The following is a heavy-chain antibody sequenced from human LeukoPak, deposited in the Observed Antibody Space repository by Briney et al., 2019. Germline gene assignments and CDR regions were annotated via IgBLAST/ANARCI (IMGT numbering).Heavy chain of an antibody. CDR2: ISSSGSTI. CDR1: GFAFSTYW. J-gene: IGHJ5*02. D-gene: IGHD6-25*01. CDR3: ARKGVYSSAAWFDP. Sequence: SGGSLRLSCAASGFAFSTYWMHWFRQAPGKGLEWVSYISSSGSTIYYADSVKGRFTISRDNAKNSLYLQMNSLRAEDTAVYYCARKGVYSSAAWFDPWGQGTLVTVSS. V-gene: IGHV3-11*01.